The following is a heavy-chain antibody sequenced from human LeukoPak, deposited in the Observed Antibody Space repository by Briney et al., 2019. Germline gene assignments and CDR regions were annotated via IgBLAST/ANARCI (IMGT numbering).Heavy chain of an antibody. CDR2: ISTSGDTI. Sequence: PTGGSLRLSCAASGFTFSSYEMNWVRQAPGKGLEWLSHISTSGDTIHHANSVEGRFTISRDNAKNSLYLQMNSLRVEDTALYYCARDATTAVGWVYMDVWGKGTTVTISS. D-gene: IGHD6-13*01. CDR1: GFTFSSYE. V-gene: IGHV3-48*03. J-gene: IGHJ6*03. CDR3: ARDATTAVGWVYMDV.